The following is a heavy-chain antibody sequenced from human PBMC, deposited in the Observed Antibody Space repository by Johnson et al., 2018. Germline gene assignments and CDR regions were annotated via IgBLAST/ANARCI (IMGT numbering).Heavy chain of an antibody. J-gene: IGHJ1*01. CDR3: ARDFGHSGSPFQH. D-gene: IGHD1-26*01. Sequence: QVQLVQSGAEVKKPGSSVKVSCKASGGTFSSYTISWVRQAPGQGLEWMGRIIPILGIANSAQKFQGRVTITADKSTSTAYMELSSRRSEDTAVYYCARDFGHSGSPFQHWGQGTLVTVSS. V-gene: IGHV1-69*04. CDR1: GGTFSSYT. CDR2: IIPILGIA.